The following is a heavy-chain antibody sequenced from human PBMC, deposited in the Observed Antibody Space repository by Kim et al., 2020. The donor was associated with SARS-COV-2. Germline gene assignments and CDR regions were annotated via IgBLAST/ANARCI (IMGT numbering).Heavy chain of an antibody. Sequence: GGSLRLSCAASGFTFSNYAMTWVRQAQGKGLEWVSSISSGSVTSYYADSVKGRFTISRDNSENTVYLQMNSLRAEDTAIYYCAKTRGSYGAYYFDCWGQG. J-gene: IGHJ4*02. CDR3: AKTRGSYGAYYFDC. D-gene: IGHD5-18*01. V-gene: IGHV3-23*01. CDR2: ISSGSVTS. CDR1: GFTFSNYA.